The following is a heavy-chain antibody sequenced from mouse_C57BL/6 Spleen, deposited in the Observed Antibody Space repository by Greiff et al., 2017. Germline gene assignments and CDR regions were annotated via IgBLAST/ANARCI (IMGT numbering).Heavy chain of an antibody. CDR3: ARTGTLNYAMDY. V-gene: IGHV1-26*01. CDR1: GYTFTDYY. Sequence: EVQLQQSGPELVKPGASVKISCKASGYTFTDYYMNWVKQSHGKSLEWIGDINPNNGGTSYNQKFKGKATLTVDKSSSTAYMELRSLTSEDSAVYYCARTGTLNYAMDYWGQGTSVTVSS. CDR2: INPNNGGT. J-gene: IGHJ4*01. D-gene: IGHD4-1*01.